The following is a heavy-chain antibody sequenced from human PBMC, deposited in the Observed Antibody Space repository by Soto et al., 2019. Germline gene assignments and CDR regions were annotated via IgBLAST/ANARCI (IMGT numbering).Heavy chain of an antibody. CDR2: IYYSGST. CDR3: ARSLYSGGYTNWFDP. J-gene: IGHJ5*02. D-gene: IGHD1-26*01. V-gene: IGHV4-59*01. Sequence: ASETLSLTCTVSGGSISSYYWSWIRQPPGKGLEYIGYIYYSGSTYYNPSLKSRVTISVDTSKKQFSLKLSSVTAADTAVYYCARSLYSGGYTNWFDPWGQGTLVTVSS. CDR1: GGSISSYY.